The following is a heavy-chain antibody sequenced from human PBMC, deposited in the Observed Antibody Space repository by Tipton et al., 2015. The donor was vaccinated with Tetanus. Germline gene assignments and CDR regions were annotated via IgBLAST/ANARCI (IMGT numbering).Heavy chain of an antibody. Sequence: TLSLTCTVSGGSITSSIDYWAWIRQPPSKGPEWIGSIFYSGSPYYNPSLRSRATLSVDTSKNQFSLNLRSVTAADTALYYCARHRGKFFFDYWGRGTLVTVSS. CDR3: ARHRGKFFFDY. CDR2: IFYSGSP. CDR1: GGSITSSIDY. V-gene: IGHV4-39*01. J-gene: IGHJ4*02.